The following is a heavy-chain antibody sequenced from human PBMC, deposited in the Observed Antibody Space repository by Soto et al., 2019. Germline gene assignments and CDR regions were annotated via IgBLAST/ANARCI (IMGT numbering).Heavy chain of an antibody. CDR3: ARELRYYLARRTYFDY. CDR1: GGSISSYY. J-gene: IGHJ4*02. Sequence: SETLSLTCTVSGGSISSYYWSWIRQPPGKGLEWIGYIYYSGSTNYNPSLKSRVTISVDTSKNQFSLKLSSVTAADTAVYYCARELRYYLARRTYFDYWGQGTLVTVSS. D-gene: IGHD1-26*01. V-gene: IGHV4-59*01. CDR2: IYYSGST.